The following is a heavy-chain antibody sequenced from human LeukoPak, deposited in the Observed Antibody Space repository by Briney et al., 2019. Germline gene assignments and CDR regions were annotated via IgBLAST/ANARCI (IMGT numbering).Heavy chain of an antibody. CDR3: AKDIGSSWYPTSYYYGMDV. D-gene: IGHD6-13*01. CDR1: GFTFDDYA. J-gene: IGHJ6*02. CDR2: ISCNSGSI. V-gene: IGHV3-9*01. Sequence: GRSLRLSCAASGFTFDDYAMHWVRQAPGKGLEWVSGISCNSGSIGYADSVRGRFTISRDNAKNSLYLQMNSLRAEDTALYYCAKDIGSSWYPTSYYYGMDVWGQGTTVTVSS.